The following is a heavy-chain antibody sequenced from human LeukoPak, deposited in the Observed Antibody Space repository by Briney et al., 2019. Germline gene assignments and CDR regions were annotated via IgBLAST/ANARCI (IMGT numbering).Heavy chain of an antibody. V-gene: IGHV4-39*01. CDR1: GGSISSTSHY. J-gene: IGHJ5*02. CDR3: ARQRCNGGSCYSRAIWFDP. D-gene: IGHD2-15*01. Sequence: SETLSLTCNVSGGSISSTSHYWGWIRQPPGKGLEWIGSIYYSGTTYYSPSLKSRVTISVHTSKNQFSLKLSSVTAADTAVYYCARQRCNGGSCYSRAIWFDPWGQGTLVTVSS. CDR2: IYYSGTT.